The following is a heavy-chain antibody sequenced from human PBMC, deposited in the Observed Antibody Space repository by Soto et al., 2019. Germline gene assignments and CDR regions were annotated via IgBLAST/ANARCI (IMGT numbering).Heavy chain of an antibody. CDR1: GFTFDDYT. J-gene: IGHJ4*02. Sequence: PGGSLRLSCAASGFTFDDYTMHWVRQAPGKGLEWVSLISWDGGSTYYADSVKGRFTISRDNSKNSLYLQMNSLRTEDTALYYCAKDKADFWSGYLDYWGQGTLVTVSS. CDR2: ISWDGGST. CDR3: AKDKADFWSGYLDY. V-gene: IGHV3-43*01. D-gene: IGHD3-3*01.